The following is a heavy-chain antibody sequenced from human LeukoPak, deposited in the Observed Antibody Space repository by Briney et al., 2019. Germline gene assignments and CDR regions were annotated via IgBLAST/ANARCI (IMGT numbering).Heavy chain of an antibody. J-gene: IGHJ6*03. CDR2: IWYDGSNK. Sequence: GRSLRLSCAASEFTFSSYGMHWVRQAPGKGLEWVAVIWYDGSNKYYADSVKGRFTISRDNSKNTLYLQMNSLRAEDTAVYYCARDYDSSGYSKHYYYYYMDVWGKGTTVTVSS. CDR3: ARDYDSSGYSKHYYYYYMDV. V-gene: IGHV3-33*01. CDR1: EFTFSSYG. D-gene: IGHD3-22*01.